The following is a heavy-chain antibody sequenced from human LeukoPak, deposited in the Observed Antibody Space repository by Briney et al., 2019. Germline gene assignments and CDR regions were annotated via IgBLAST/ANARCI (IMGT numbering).Heavy chain of an antibody. J-gene: IGHJ4*02. CDR3: ARVPVPAPRRGLYFDY. CDR1: GYTFSSHD. V-gene: IGHV1-8*01. D-gene: IGHD2-2*01. CDR2: MNLNSGDT. Sequence: ASVKVSCKASGYTFSSHDIYWVRQPPGQGLEWMGWMNLNSGDTYYAQNFQGRFAITSDTSKSTTYMDLASLAPEDTAVYYCARVPVPAPRRGLYFDYWGQGTLITVSS.